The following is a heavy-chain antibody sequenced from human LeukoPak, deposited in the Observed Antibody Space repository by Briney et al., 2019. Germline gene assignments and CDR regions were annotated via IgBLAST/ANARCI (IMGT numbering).Heavy chain of an antibody. D-gene: IGHD5-18*01. V-gene: IGHV3-30*02. CDR1: GFIFSSYG. J-gene: IGHJ6*03. CDR2: IRYDGSRK. Sequence: PGGSLRLSCAASGFIFSSYGMHWVRQATDKGLEWVAFIRYDGSRKYYADSVKGRFTISRDNSKNTLYLQMNSLRAEDTAVYYCARVKSGYSYGPHYYYYYYMDVWGKGTTVTVSS. CDR3: ARVKSGYSYGPHYYYYYYMDV.